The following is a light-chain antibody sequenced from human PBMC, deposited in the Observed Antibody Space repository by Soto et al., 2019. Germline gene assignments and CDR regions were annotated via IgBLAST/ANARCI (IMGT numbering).Light chain of an antibody. Sequence: DIQMTQSPSSLSAXVXXRVTITCRASQGISNYLAWYQQKPGKVPKLLIYAASTLQSGVPSRFSGSGSGTDFTLTISSLQPEDVATYYCQKYNSAPRTFGQGTKLEIK. V-gene: IGKV1-27*01. CDR1: QGISNY. J-gene: IGKJ2*01. CDR3: QKYNSAPRT. CDR2: AAS.